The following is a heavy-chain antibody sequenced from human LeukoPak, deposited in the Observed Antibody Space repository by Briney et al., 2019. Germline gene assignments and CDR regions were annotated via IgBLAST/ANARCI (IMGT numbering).Heavy chain of an antibody. CDR2: TYYRSKWYN. V-gene: IGHV6-1*01. J-gene: IGHJ4*02. Sequence: SQAFSLTCAISGDSVSSNSAAWNWIRQSPSRGLEWLGRTYYRSKWYNDYAVSVKSRITINPDTSKNQFSLQLNSVTPEDTAVYYCARSLLLRGVLGTYYFDYWGQGTLVTVSS. D-gene: IGHD3-10*01. CDR3: ARSLLLRGVLGTYYFDY. CDR1: GDSVSSNSAA.